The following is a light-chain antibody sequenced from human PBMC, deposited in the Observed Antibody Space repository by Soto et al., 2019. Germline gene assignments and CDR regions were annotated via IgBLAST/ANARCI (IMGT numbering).Light chain of an antibody. CDR2: DAS. J-gene: IGKJ3*01. Sequence: EIVLTQSPATLSLSPGERATLSCRASQSVSSYLAWYQQKPGQAPRLLIYDASNSATGIPARFSGSGSGKDLTLTISSLEPADIAVYYCQQRSNWPRGTFGPGTKVDIK. CDR3: QQRSNWPRGT. V-gene: IGKV3-11*01. CDR1: QSVSSY.